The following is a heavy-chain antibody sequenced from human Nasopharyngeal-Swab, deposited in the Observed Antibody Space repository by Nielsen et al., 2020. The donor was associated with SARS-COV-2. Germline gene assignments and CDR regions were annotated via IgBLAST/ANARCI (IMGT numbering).Heavy chain of an antibody. Sequence: GESLKISCAASGFTFSSYGMHWVRQAPGKGLEWVAVISYDGSNKYYADSVKGRFTISRGNSKNTLYLQMNSLRAEDTAVYYCAREGGRYSYGQAFDYWGQGTPVTVSS. V-gene: IGHV3-30*03. CDR3: AREGGRYSYGQAFDY. J-gene: IGHJ4*02. CDR2: ISYDGSNK. CDR1: GFTFSSYG. D-gene: IGHD5-18*01.